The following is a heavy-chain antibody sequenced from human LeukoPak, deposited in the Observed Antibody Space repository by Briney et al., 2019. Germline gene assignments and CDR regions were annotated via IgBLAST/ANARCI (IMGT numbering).Heavy chain of an antibody. CDR1: GFTFDDYG. CDR3: ARNYVSWGEAFDL. V-gene: IGHV3-7*01. D-gene: IGHD3-16*01. Sequence: GGSLRLSCAASGFTFDDYGMSWVRQAPGKGLEWVANIRQDGGEKHYVDSVEGRFTISRDNAKSSLFLQMNSLRVEDTAVYYCARNYVSWGEAFDLWGQGTMVTVSS. J-gene: IGHJ3*01. CDR2: IRQDGGEK.